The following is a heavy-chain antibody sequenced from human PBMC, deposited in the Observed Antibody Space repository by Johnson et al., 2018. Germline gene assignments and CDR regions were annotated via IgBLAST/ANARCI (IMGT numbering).Heavy chain of an antibody. Sequence: VQLQESGPGLVKPSETLSLTCTVSGGSISSSSYYWGWVRQAPGKGLEWVSAISGSGGSTYYADSVKGRFTISRDNSKNTLYLQMNSLRAEDTAVYYCAKVWRWIRLDAFDIWGQGTMVTVSS. CDR1: GGSISSSSYY. V-gene: IGHV3-23*01. D-gene: IGHD5-24*01. CDR2: ISGSGGST. J-gene: IGHJ3*02. CDR3: AKVWRWIRLDAFDI.